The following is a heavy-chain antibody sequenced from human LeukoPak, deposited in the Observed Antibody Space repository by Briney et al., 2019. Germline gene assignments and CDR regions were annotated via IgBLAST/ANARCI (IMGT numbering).Heavy chain of an antibody. CDR3: AKGSDTAMAALDY. CDR1: GFTFDDYA. CDR2: ISWNSGSI. J-gene: IGHJ4*02. V-gene: IGHV3-9*01. D-gene: IGHD5-18*01. Sequence: GGSLRLSCAASGFTFDDYAMPWVRQAPGKGLEWVSGISWNSGSIGYADSVKGRFTISRDNAKNSLYLQMNSLRAEDTALYYCAKGSDTAMAALDYWGQGTLVTVSS.